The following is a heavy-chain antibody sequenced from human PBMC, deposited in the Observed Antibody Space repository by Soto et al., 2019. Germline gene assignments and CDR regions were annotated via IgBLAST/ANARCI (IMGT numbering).Heavy chain of an antibody. CDR2: FYYSGST. V-gene: IGHV4-59*01. Sequence: PSETLSLTCTVSGGSISSYYWSWIRQPPGKGLEWIGFFYYSGSTIFNPSLKSRVTISVDTSKNHFSLKLSSVTAADTAVYYCAREITNRYYYYMDVWGKGTTVTVSS. J-gene: IGHJ6*03. CDR1: GGSISSYY. CDR3: AREITNRYYYYMDV. D-gene: IGHD1-20*01.